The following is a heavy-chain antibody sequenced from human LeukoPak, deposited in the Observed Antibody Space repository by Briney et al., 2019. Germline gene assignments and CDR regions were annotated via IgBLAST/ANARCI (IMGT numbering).Heavy chain of an antibody. CDR2: ISWNSGSI. D-gene: IGHD3-3*01. Sequence: PGGSLRLSCAASGFTFDDYAMHWVRQAPGKGLEWVSGISWNSGSIGYADSVKGRFTISRDNAKNSLYLQMNSLRAEDTALYYCAKGPGYHDFWSGLPYYFDYWGQGTLVTVSS. J-gene: IGHJ4*02. CDR1: GFTFDDYA. V-gene: IGHV3-9*01. CDR3: AKGPGYHDFWSGLPYYFDY.